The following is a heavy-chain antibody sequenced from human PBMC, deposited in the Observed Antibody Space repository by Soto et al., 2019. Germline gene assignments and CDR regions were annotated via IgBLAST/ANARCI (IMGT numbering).Heavy chain of an antibody. CDR3: AKDMYYYYGMDV. Sequence: GGSLRLSCAASGFTVSSNYMSWVRQAPGKGLEWVSVIYSGGSTYYADSVKGRFTISRDNSKNTLYLQMNSLRAEDTAVYYCAKDMYYYYGMDVWGQGTTVTVSS. J-gene: IGHJ6*02. CDR1: GFTVSSNY. CDR2: IYSGGST. V-gene: IGHV3-53*01. D-gene: IGHD2-8*01.